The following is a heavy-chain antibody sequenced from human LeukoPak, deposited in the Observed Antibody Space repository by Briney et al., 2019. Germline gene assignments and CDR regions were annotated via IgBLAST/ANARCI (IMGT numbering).Heavy chain of an antibody. D-gene: IGHD5-24*01. J-gene: IGHJ4*02. CDR3: ARGGRDGYNLPGYFDY. Sequence: ASVKVSCKASGYTFTGYYMHWVRQAPGQGLEWMGWINPNSGGTNYAQKFQGRVTMTRDTSISTAYMGLSRLRSDDTAVYYCARGGRDGYNLPGYFDYWGQGTLVTVSS. CDR2: INPNSGGT. CDR1: GYTFTGYY. V-gene: IGHV1-2*02.